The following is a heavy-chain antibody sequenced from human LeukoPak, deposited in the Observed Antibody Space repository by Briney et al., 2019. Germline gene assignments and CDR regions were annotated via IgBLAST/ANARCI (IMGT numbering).Heavy chain of an antibody. V-gene: IGHV4-39*01. CDR2: IYYSGST. CDR1: GGSFSSSSYS. Sequence: SETLSLTCTVSGGSFSSSSYSWGWIRQPPGKGLEWIGSIYYSGSTYYNPSLKSRVTISLDTSKNQFSLKLSSVTAADTAVYYCATIAEMVTAKAGGGLYYYYYYMDVWGKGTTVTVSS. J-gene: IGHJ6*03. CDR3: ATIAEMVTAKAGGGLYYYYYYMDV. D-gene: IGHD5-24*01.